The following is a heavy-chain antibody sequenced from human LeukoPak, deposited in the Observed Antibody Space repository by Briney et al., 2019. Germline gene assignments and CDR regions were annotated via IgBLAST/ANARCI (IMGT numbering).Heavy chain of an antibody. CDR3: ARDSGYSVYMDV. CDR1: GFTFSSYS. D-gene: IGHD3-22*01. CDR2: ISSSSSYI. V-gene: IGHV3-21*01. J-gene: IGHJ6*03. Sequence: GGSLRLSCAASGFTFSSYSMNWVRQAPGKGLEWGSSISSSSSYIYYADSVKGRFTISRDNAKNSLYLQMNSLRAEDTAVYYCARDSGYSVYMDVWGKGTTVTVSS.